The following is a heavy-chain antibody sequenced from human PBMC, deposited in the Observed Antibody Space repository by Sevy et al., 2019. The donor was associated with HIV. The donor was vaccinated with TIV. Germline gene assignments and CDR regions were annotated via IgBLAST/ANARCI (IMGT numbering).Heavy chain of an antibody. CDR3: AKDRGWKTFDY. CDR1: GFAFSGTW. V-gene: IGHV3-7*04. CDR2: INPKGSRI. Sequence: GGSLRLSCAASGFAFSGTWMNWVRQAPGKGLEWVAIINPKGSRIDYADSVKGRLIISRDNANSSVSLQMNSLRVEDMGVYYCAKDRGWKTFDYWGQGALVTVSS. D-gene: IGHD3-10*01. J-gene: IGHJ4*02.